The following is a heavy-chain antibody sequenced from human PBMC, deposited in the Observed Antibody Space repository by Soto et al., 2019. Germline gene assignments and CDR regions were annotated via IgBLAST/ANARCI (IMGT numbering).Heavy chain of an antibody. CDR2: IRSKANSYAT. V-gene: IGHV3-73*02. D-gene: IGHD3-22*01. J-gene: IGHJ4*02. CDR1: GFSFSGSA. Sequence: EVQLVESGGGLVQPGGSLKLSCAASGFSFSGSAMHWVRQASGKGLEWVGRIRSKANSYATVYGASVEGRFTISRDDSKNTAYLQMNSMKTEDTAVYYCIRPGDSNGYTFDYWGQGTLVTVSS. CDR3: IRPGDSNGYTFDY.